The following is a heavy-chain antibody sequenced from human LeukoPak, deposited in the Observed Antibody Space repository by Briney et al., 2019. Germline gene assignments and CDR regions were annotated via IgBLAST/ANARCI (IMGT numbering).Heavy chain of an antibody. CDR2: IYYSGST. J-gene: IGHJ6*03. CDR3: ASVGGWPSPYYYYYYMDV. CDR1: GGSISSRSYY. Sequence: SGTLPLTCTVSGGSISSRSYYWVWIRQPPGNGLEWIGSIYYSGSTYYNPSLKSRVTISVDTSKNQFSLKLSSVTAADTAVYYCASVGGWPSPYYYYYYMDVWGKGTTVTVSS. D-gene: IGHD6-19*01. V-gene: IGHV4-39*07.